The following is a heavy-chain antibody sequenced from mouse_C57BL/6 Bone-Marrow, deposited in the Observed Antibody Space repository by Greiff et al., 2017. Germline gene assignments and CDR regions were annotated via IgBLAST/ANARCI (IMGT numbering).Heavy chain of an antibody. CDR1: GYTFTSSG. CDR3: ARGYYGSSYVLYWYCDV. V-gene: IGHV1-81*01. J-gene: IGHJ1*03. Sequence: VQLQQSGAELARPGASVKLSCKASGYTFTSSGISWVKQRTGQGLEWIGEIYPRSGNTYYNEKFKGKDTLTADKSSSTAYMELRSLTSEDSAVYFCARGYYGSSYVLYWYCDVWGTGTTVTVAS. D-gene: IGHD1-1*01. CDR2: IYPRSGNT.